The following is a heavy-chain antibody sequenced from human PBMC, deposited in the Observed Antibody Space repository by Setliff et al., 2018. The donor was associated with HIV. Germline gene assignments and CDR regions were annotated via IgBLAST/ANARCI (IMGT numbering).Heavy chain of an antibody. CDR3: ARGSKGGFFDY. V-gene: IGHV4-61*02. J-gene: IGHJ4*02. D-gene: IGHD3-16*01. Sequence: PSETLSLTCTVSGGSISSGTYYWSWIRQPAGKGLERIGRIYTSGSTNYNPSLKTRVTLSVDTSKNQFSLKLSSVTAADTAVYYCARGSKGGFFDYWGQGTLVTVS. CDR1: GGSISSGTYY. CDR2: IYTSGST.